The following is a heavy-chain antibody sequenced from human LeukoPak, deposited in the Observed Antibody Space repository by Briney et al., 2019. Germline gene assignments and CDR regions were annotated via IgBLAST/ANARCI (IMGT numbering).Heavy chain of an antibody. CDR3: ARGATRFGELTDWLDP. CDR1: VYTFSNYG. D-gene: IGHD3-10*02. CDR2: ISAYNGNT. Sequence: ASVKVSCKASVYTFSNYGVSWVRQAPRRGLEWLGWISAYNGNTNYAQKFQGRVTMTRDTSTTTAYMQVTRLRSDDTAVYYCARGATRFGELTDWLDPWGQGTLVTVSS. J-gene: IGHJ5*02. V-gene: IGHV1-18*01.